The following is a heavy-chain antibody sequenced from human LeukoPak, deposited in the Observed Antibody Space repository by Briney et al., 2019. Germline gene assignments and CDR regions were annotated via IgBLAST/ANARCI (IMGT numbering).Heavy chain of an antibody. CDR3: ARRPHDFWSGYYEETYHSYSMDV. CDR1: GYTFTSYY. V-gene: IGHV1-46*01. Sequence: ASVKVSCKASGYTFTSYYMHWVRQAPGQGLEWMGIINPSGGSTSYAQKFQGRVTMTRDMSTSTVYMELSSLRSEDPAVYYCARRPHDFWSGYYEETYHSYSMDVWGKGTTVTVSS. D-gene: IGHD3-3*01. J-gene: IGHJ6*03. CDR2: INPSGGST.